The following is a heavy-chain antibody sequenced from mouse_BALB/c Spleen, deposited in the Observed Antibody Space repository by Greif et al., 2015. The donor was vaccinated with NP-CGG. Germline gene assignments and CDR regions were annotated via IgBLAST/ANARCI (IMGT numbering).Heavy chain of an antibody. D-gene: IGHD2-14*01. V-gene: IGHV2-9*02. Sequence: VQLQQSGPGLVAPSQSLSITCTVSAFSLTSYGVHWVRQPPGQGLQWLGVIWAGGSTNYDSALMSRLSISKDNSKSXVFLKMNSLQTDDTAMYYCASDRSYWGQGTTLTVAA. CDR3: ASDRSY. CDR2: IWAGGST. J-gene: IGHJ2*01. CDR1: AFSLTSYG.